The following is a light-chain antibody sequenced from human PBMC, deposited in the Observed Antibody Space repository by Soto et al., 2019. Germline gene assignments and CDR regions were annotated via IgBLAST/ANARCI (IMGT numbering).Light chain of an antibody. Sequence: DIQLTQSPSFLSASVGDRVTITCRASQGTSSYLAWYQQKPGKAPKLLIYAASTLQSGVPSRFSGSGSGTEFTLTISRLQPEDFATYFCQQLNSYPWTFGQGTKVEIK. CDR3: QQLNSYPWT. V-gene: IGKV1-9*01. CDR1: QGTSSY. J-gene: IGKJ1*01. CDR2: AAS.